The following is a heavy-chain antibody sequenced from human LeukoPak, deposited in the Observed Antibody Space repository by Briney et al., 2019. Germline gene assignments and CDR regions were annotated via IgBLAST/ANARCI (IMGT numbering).Heavy chain of an antibody. CDR2: ISHDGGNK. D-gene: IGHD3-22*01. J-gene: IGHJ4*02. CDR3: ANSQYYYDTRGYYY. CDR1: GFTFSSYG. Sequence: SGESLRLSCAASGFTFSSYGMHWVRQAPGKGLEWVAIISHDGGNKNYADSVQGRFTISRDNSKNTLFLQMNSLRAEDTAVYYCANSQYYYDTRGYYYWGQGTLVTVSS. V-gene: IGHV3-30*18.